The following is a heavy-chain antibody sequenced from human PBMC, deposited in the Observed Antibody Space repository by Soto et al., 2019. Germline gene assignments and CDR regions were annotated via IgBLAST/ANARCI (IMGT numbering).Heavy chain of an antibody. CDR2: IYYSGST. CDR1: GGSISSYY. J-gene: IGHJ5*02. CDR3: ARHAGQWLYAWFDP. V-gene: IGHV4-59*08. Sequence: PSETLSLTCTVSGGSISSYYWSWIRQPPGKGLEWIGYIYYSGSTNYNPSLKSRVTISVDTSKNQFSLKLSSVTAADTAVYYCARHAGQWLYAWFDPWGQGTLVTVSS. D-gene: IGHD6-19*01.